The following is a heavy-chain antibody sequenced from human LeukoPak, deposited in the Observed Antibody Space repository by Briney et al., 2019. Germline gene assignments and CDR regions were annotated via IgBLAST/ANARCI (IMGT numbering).Heavy chain of an antibody. CDR1: GFTFSSYW. J-gene: IGHJ4*02. CDR3: ASAHYGDYDDY. V-gene: IGHV3-7*01. CDR2: IKQDGSEK. Sequence: GGSLRLSCAASGFTFSSYWMSWVRQAPGKGLEWVANIKQDGSEKYYVDSVKGRFTISRDNAKNSLYLQMNSLRDEDTAVYYCASAHYGDYDDYWGQGTLVTVSS. D-gene: IGHD4-17*01.